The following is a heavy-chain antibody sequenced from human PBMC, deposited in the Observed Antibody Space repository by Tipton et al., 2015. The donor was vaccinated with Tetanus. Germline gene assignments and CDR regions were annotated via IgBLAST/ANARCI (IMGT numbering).Heavy chain of an antibody. J-gene: IGHJ4*02. CDR2: VFDSGTS. D-gene: IGHD2-2*01. Sequence: TLSLTCAVYGGSFSNYYLTWIRQPPGQGLEWIGSVFDSGTSYYNPSLKSRVTISVDTSKNHFSLRLSSVTAAETAVYYCAEGRRFCSSNSCHEYYFDSWGRGTLVTVSS. CDR3: AEGRRFCSSNSCHEYYFDS. V-gene: IGHV4-34*12. CDR1: GGSFSNYY.